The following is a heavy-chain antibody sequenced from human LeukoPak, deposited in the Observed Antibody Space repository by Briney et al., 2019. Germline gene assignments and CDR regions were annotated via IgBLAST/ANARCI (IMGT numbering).Heavy chain of an antibody. V-gene: IGHV3-74*01. CDR1: GFTFSSYW. CDR2: IKTDGSAT. CDR3: VREGDAFDI. Sequence: GGSLRLSCAASGFTFSSYWMHWVRQGPGKGLVWVSRIKTDGSATSYADSVRGRFTISRDNAKNTLYLQMNSLRAEDTAVYYCVREGDAFDIWGQGTMVTVSS. J-gene: IGHJ3*02.